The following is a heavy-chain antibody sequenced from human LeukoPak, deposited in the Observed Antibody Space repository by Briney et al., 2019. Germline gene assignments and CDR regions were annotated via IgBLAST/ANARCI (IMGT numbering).Heavy chain of an antibody. CDR3: ARDGARSSWYEEIGY. Sequence: HPGGSLRLSCAASGFTFSSYWMSWVRQAPGKGLEWVANIKQDGSEKYYVDSVKGRFTISRDNAKNSLYLQMNNLRAEDTAVYYCARDGARSSWYEEIGYWGQGTLVTVSS. D-gene: IGHD6-13*01. V-gene: IGHV3-7*01. CDR2: IKQDGSEK. CDR1: GFTFSSYW. J-gene: IGHJ4*02.